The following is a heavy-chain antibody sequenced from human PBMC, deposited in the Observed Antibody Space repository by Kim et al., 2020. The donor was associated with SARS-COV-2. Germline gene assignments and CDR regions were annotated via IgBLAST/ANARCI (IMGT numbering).Heavy chain of an antibody. D-gene: IGHD4-17*01. CDR2: IKSKTDGGTT. CDR3: TADYGDQAWVDY. J-gene: IGHJ4*02. V-gene: IGHV3-15*01. CDR1: GFTFSNAW. Sequence: GGSLRLSCAASGFTFSNAWMSWVRQAPGKGLEWVGRIKSKTDGGTTDYAAPVKGRFTISRDDSKNTLYLQMNSLKTEDTAVYYCTADYGDQAWVDYWGQGTLVTVSS.